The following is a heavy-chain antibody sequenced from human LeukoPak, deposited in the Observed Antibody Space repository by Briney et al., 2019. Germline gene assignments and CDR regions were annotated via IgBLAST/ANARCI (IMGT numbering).Heavy chain of an antibody. D-gene: IGHD1-26*01. CDR2: ISGSGGST. CDR3: ARAFKEPGGGFDP. Sequence: GGSLRLSCAASGFTFSSYAMSWVRQAPGKGLEWVSAISGSGGSTYYADSVKGRFTISRDNSKNTVYLQTNSLRADDTAVYYCARAFKEPGGGFDPWGQGTLVTVSS. V-gene: IGHV3-23*01. J-gene: IGHJ5*02. CDR1: GFTFSSYA.